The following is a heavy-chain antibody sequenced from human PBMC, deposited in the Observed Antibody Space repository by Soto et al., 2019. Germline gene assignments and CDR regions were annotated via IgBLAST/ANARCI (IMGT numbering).Heavy chain of an antibody. CDR3: ARGGGVGVAGSAAFDM. CDR1: GYPVTAYY. J-gene: IGHJ3*02. D-gene: IGHD3-3*01. CDR2: INPATGAA. Sequence: QLHLVQSGAVVKKPGASVTVSCSASGYPVTAYYMHWVRQAPGRGLEWMGGINPATGAAKYTQTFQGSVTVTRDTSTSPVFMELSGLTSEDTAVFYCARGGGVGVAGSAAFDMWGQGTLVTVSS. V-gene: IGHV1-2*02.